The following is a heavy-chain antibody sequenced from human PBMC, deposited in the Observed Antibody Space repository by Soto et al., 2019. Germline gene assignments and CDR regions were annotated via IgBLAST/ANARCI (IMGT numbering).Heavy chain of an antibody. CDR1: GFTVSSNY. CDR2: IYSGGST. Sequence: EVQLVESGGGLVQPGGSLRLSCAASGFTVSSNYMSWVRQAPGKGLEWVSVIYSGGSTYYADSMKGRFTISRENSKNTLYLQMNSLRAEDTAVYYCVRFGGGYCTNGVCYTDYYFDYWCQGTLVTVSS. CDR3: VRFGGGYCTNGVCYTDYYFDY. V-gene: IGHV3-66*01. D-gene: IGHD2-8*01. J-gene: IGHJ4*02.